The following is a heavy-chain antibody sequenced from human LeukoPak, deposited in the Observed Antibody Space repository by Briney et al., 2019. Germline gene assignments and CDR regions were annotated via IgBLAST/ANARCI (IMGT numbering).Heavy chain of an antibody. CDR1: GFSFSSYW. D-gene: IGHD3-16*01. Sequence: GGSLRLSCAASGFSFSSYWMHWVRQVPGKGLAWVSRIKTDGSSTNYADSVKGRFTISRDNAKNTLFLQMNSLRVEDTAVYYCAREGETWGILIWGQGTMVTVSS. J-gene: IGHJ3*02. V-gene: IGHV3-74*01. CDR3: AREGETWGILI. CDR2: IKTDGSST.